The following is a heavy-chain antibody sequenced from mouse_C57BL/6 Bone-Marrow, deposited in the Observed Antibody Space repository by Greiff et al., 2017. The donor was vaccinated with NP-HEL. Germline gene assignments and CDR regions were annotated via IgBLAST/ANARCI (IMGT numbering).Heavy chain of an antibody. CDR3: ASPYYYGSSPFDY. D-gene: IGHD1-1*01. CDR2: IYPRSGNT. Sequence: QVQLQQSGAELVRKGEAGQLSWRGAGYTFTSYGISWVKQRTGQGLEWIGEIYPRSGNTHYNEKFKGKATPTADKSSSTAYMELRSLTSEDSAVDFCASPYYYGSSPFDYWGQGTTLTVSS. V-gene: IGHV1-81*01. CDR1: GYTFTSYG. J-gene: IGHJ2*01.